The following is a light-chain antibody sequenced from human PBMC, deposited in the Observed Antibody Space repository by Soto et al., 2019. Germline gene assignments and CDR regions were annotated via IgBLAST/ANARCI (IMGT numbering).Light chain of an antibody. Sequence: EIVLTQSPGTLSLSPGERATLSCWASQSIPSNYLAWYNQKPGQAPRLLIYGATRRASGIPDRFSGSASGTDFTLTISRLDPEDFAVYYCQQYGTSPITLGQGTRLEIK. J-gene: IGKJ5*01. CDR3: QQYGTSPIT. CDR1: QSIPSNY. CDR2: GAT. V-gene: IGKV3-20*01.